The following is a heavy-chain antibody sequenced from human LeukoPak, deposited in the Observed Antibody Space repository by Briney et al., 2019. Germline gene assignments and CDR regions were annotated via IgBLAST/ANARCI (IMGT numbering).Heavy chain of an antibody. CDR1: GFTFSSCA. CDR2: ISYDGSNK. J-gene: IGHJ6*02. Sequence: GGSLRLSCAASGFTFSSCAMHWVRQAPGKGLEWVAVISYDGSNKYYADSVKGRFTISRDNSKNTLYLQMNSLRAEDTAVYYCARDIEWLDIYYYYYGMDVWGQGTTVTVSS. V-gene: IGHV3-30-3*01. D-gene: IGHD6-19*01. CDR3: ARDIEWLDIYYYYYGMDV.